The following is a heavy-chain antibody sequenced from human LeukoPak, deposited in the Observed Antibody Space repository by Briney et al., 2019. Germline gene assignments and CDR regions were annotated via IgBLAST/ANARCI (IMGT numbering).Heavy chain of an antibody. CDR3: ETAIQLRPF. CDR1: GFVFSSYP. J-gene: IGHJ4*02. V-gene: IGHV3-30*04. CDR2: ISYDGNHI. D-gene: IGHD1-1*01. Sequence: PGGSLRLSCAASGFVFSSYPMQWVRQAPGKGLEWVTIISYDGNHIFYADSVKGRFTISRDNSKNTLYLQMNGLRPEDTAVYYCETAIQLRPFWGQGTLVTVSS.